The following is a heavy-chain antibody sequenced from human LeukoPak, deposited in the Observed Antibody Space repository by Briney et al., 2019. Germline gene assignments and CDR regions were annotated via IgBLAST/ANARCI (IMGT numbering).Heavy chain of an antibody. CDR3: ARDGSGLETSWVSFLNDDAFDI. V-gene: IGHV3-7*01. CDR1: GFTFSSYW. Sequence: PGGSLRLSCAASGFTFSSYWMSWVRQAPGKGLEWVANIKQDGSEKYYVDSVKGRFTISRDNAKNSLYLQMNSLRAEDTAVYYCARDGSGLETSWVSFLNDDAFDIWGQGTMVTVSS. D-gene: IGHD6-19*01. CDR2: IKQDGSEK. J-gene: IGHJ3*02.